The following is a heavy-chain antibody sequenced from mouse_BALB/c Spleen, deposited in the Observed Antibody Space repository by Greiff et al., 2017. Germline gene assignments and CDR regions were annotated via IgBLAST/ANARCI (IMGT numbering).Heavy chain of an antibody. CDR3: ARDSVGLGY. V-gene: IGHV5-4*02. CDR1: GFTFSDYY. J-gene: IGHJ2*01. CDR2: ISDGGSYT. Sequence: EVQLVESGGGLVKPGGSLKLSCAASGFTFSDYYMYWVRQTPEKRLEWVATISDGGSYTYYPDSVKGRFTISRDNAKNNLYLQMSSLKSEDTAMYYCARDSVGLGYWGQGTTLTVSS. D-gene: IGHD1-3*01.